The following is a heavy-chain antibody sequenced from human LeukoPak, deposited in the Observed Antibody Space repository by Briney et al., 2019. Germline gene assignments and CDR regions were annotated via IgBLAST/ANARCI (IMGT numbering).Heavy chain of an antibody. Sequence: QAGGSLRLSCAASGFTVSSNYMSWVRQAPGKGLEWVSVIYSGGSTYYADSVKGRFTISRDNSKNTLYLQMNSLRAEDTAVYYCATLEGFAPRENPIWGQGTMVTVSS. CDR3: ATLEGFAPRENPI. J-gene: IGHJ3*02. V-gene: IGHV3-53*01. D-gene: IGHD1-1*01. CDR2: IYSGGST. CDR1: GFTVSSNY.